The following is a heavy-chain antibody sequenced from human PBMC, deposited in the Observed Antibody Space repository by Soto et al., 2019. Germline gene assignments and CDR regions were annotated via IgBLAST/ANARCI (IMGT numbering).Heavy chain of an antibody. V-gene: IGHV3-23*01. D-gene: IGHD2-2*03. CDR1: GFIFSNFA. CDR3: AKEPAMRGIGYLNS. Sequence: VHLLESGGGLVQPGGSLRLSCAASGFIFSNFAMSWVRQAPGNGLEWVSVIVGSGGDAYYADSVKGRFTISRDNFKNTVYLQMSSLRVEDTAVYFCAKEPAMRGIGYLNSWGQGTLVTVSS. CDR2: IVGSGGDA. J-gene: IGHJ4*02.